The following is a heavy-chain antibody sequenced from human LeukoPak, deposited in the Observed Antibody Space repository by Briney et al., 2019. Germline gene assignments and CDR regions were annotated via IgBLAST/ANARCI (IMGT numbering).Heavy chain of an antibody. Sequence: PGGSLRLSCAASGFTFSNAWMSWVRQAPRKGLEWVGRIKSKTDGGTTDYAAPVKDRFTISRDDSKKTVYLQMNSLKTDDTAVYYCTGPGEYSTSSVIDYWGQGTLVTVSS. CDR2: IKSKTDGGTT. D-gene: IGHD6-6*01. J-gene: IGHJ4*02. CDR1: GFTFSNAW. CDR3: TGPGEYSTSSVIDY. V-gene: IGHV3-15*01.